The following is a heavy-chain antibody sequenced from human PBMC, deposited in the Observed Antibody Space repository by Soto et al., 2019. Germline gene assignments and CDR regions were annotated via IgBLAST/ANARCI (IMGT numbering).Heavy chain of an antibody. Sequence: EVQLVESGGGLGEPGGSLRLSCEASGFTFKNAWMSWLRQAPGRGLEWVGRIISNADGGTAEYAAPVNGRFTISRDDSKNTLYLQLKSLKTEDTAVYYCTTDEGDSRSFYNFDYWGQGALVTVSS. J-gene: IGHJ4*02. D-gene: IGHD3-22*01. CDR3: TTDEGDSRSFYNFDY. CDR2: IISNADGGTA. V-gene: IGHV3-15*07. CDR1: GFTFKNAW.